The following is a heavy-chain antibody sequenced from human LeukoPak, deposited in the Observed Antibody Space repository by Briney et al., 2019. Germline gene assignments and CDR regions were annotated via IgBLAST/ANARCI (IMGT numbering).Heavy chain of an antibody. CDR2: ISFDGSAK. CDR3: AKDRSPNYYGSSGGSDY. Sequence: GGSLRLSCAASGFTSSNYGMHWVRQVPGKGLEWVAVISFDGSAKHYADSVKGRFTISRDNSKNTLNLQMNSLRAEDTAVYYCAKDRSPNYYGSSGGSDYWGQGTLVIVSS. D-gene: IGHD3-10*01. CDR1: GFTSSNYG. J-gene: IGHJ4*02. V-gene: IGHV3-30*18.